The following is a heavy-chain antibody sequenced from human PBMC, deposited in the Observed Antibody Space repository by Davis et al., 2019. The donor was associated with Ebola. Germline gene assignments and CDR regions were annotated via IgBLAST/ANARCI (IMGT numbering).Heavy chain of an antibody. D-gene: IGHD6-19*01. J-gene: IGHJ6*02. CDR2: ISAYNGNT. V-gene: IGHV1-18*01. CDR3: ARERGFIAVAGTNYYYGMDV. Sequence: ASVKVSCKAPGYTFTSYGISWVRQAPGQGLEWMGWISAYNGNTNYAQKLQGRVTMTTDTSTSTAYMELRSLRSDDTAVYYCARERGFIAVAGTNYYYGMDVWGQGTTVTVSS. CDR1: GYTFTSYG.